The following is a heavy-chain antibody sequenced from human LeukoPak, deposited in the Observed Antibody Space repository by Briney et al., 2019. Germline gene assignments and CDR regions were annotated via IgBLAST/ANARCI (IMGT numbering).Heavy chain of an antibody. CDR3: ARDVSVAGTSSHWFDP. D-gene: IGHD6-13*01. V-gene: IGHV1-2*02. Sequence: ASVKVSCKASGYTFTGYYMHWVRQAPGQGLEWMGWINPNSGGTNYAQKFQGRVTMTRDTSISTAYMELSRLRSDDTAVYYCARDVSVAGTSSHWFDPWGQGTLVTVSS. J-gene: IGHJ5*02. CDR1: GYTFTGYY. CDR2: INPNSGGT.